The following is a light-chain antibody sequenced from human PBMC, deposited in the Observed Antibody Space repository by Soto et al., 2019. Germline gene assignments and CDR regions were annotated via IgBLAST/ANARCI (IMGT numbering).Light chain of an antibody. CDR3: LQYGSSPLT. CDR1: QSVSSSY. V-gene: IGKV3-20*01. Sequence: EIVLTQSPGTLSLSPGERATLSCRASQSVSSSYLAWYQQKPGQAPRLLIYGASSMATGIPGRFSGSGSGTDFTLTISRLEPEDFAVYYCLQYGSSPLTFGGGTKVEIK. CDR2: GAS. J-gene: IGKJ4*01.